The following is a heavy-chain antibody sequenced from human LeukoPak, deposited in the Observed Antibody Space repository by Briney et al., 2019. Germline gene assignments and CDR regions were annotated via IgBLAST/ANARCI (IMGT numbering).Heavy chain of an antibody. CDR2: TSYDETNK. CDR3: ARDVNTAYYYGMDV. J-gene: IGHJ6*02. D-gene: IGHD2/OR15-2a*01. CDR1: GFTFSNYG. Sequence: GGSLRLSCGASGFTFSNYGMHWVRQAPGKGLEWVAVTSYDETNKYYADSVKGRFTISRDNSKNTVYLQMNSLRSEDTAVYYCARDVNTAYYYGMDVWGQGTTVTVSS. V-gene: IGHV3-30*03.